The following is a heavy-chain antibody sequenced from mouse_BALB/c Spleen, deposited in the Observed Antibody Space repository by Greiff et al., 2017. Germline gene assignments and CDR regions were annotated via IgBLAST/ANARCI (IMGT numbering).Heavy chain of an antibody. CDR2: IWAGGST. CDR1: GFSLTSYG. Sequence: QVQLKESGPGLVAPSQSLSITCTVSGFSLTSYGVHWVRQPPGKGLEWLGVIWAGGSTNYNSALMSRLSISKDNSKSQVFLKMNSLQTDDTAMYYCAREGFYYYGSSYVGYFDVWGAGTTVTVSS. D-gene: IGHD1-1*01. V-gene: IGHV2-9*02. J-gene: IGHJ1*01. CDR3: AREGFYYYGSSYVGYFDV.